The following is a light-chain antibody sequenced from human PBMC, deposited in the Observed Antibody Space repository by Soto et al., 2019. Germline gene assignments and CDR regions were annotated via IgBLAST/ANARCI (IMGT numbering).Light chain of an antibody. CDR3: QPCKSFPIT. Sequence: AIQLTQSPSSLSASVGDRVTITCRASQGISTLLAWYQQKPGKAPKVLIYESSLLQSGVPSRFSGSGSGTDFTLTISSXQPEDFATNYCQPCKSFPITFGQGTRLEIK. CDR1: QGISTL. CDR2: ESS. J-gene: IGKJ5*01. V-gene: IGKV1-13*02.